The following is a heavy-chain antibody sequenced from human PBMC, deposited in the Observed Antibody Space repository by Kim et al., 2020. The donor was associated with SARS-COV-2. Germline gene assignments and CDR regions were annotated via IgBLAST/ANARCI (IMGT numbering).Heavy chain of an antibody. D-gene: IGHD3-22*01. CDR3: ARSYYDSSGYSGGNYYFDY. J-gene: IGHJ4*02. Sequence: RFTISRDDAKNSLYLKMNSLRAEDTALYYCARSYYDSSGYSGGNYYFDYWGQGTLVTVSS. V-gene: IGHV3-11*06.